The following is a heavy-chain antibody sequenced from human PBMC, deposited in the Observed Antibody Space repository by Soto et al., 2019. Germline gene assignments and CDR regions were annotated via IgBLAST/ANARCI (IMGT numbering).Heavy chain of an antibody. CDR1: GGSISSGDYY. CDR3: ASRGGYSCGNHFCYYGMDV. V-gene: IGHV4-30-4*01. D-gene: IGHD5-18*01. Sequence: QVQLQESGPGLVEPSQTLSLTCTVSGGSISSGDYYWSWIRQPPGKGLEWIGYIYYSGSTYYNPSLKSRGIISVDMSKNQFSLKLTSVTAADTAVYYCASRGGYSCGNHFCYYGMDVWGQGTTVTVSS. J-gene: IGHJ6*02. CDR2: IYYSGST.